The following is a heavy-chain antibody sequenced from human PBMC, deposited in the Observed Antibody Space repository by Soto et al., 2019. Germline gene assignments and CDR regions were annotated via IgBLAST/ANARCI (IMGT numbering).Heavy chain of an antibody. J-gene: IGHJ6*02. CDR3: ASPLGCQLLTGDYYGMDV. CDR1: DGSFSCYY. D-gene: IGHD2-2*01. CDR2: INHSGST. V-gene: IGHV4-34*01. Sequence: SVTLSHTCAVYDGSFSCYYWILLRQPPGKGLEWIGEINHSGSTNYNPSLKSRVTISVDTSKNQFSLKLSSVTAADTAVYYCASPLGCQLLTGDYYGMDVWGQGTTVTGSS.